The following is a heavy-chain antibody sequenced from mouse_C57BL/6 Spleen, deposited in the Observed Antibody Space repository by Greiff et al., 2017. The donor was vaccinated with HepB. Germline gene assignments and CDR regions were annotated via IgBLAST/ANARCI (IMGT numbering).Heavy chain of an antibody. CDR2: INPYNGDT. V-gene: IGHV1-20*01. CDR1: GYSFTGYF. J-gene: IGHJ2*01. Sequence: EVQLQQSGPELVKPGDSVKISCKASGYSFTGYFMNWVMQSHGKSLEWIGRINPYNGDTFYNQKFKGKATLTVDKSSSTAHMELRSLTSEDSAGYYCAREYYGSSYLDYWGQGTTLTVSS. D-gene: IGHD1-1*01. CDR3: AREYYGSSYLDY.